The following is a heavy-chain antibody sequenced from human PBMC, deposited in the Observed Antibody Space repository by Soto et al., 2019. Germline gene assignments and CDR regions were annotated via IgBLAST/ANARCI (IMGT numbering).Heavy chain of an antibody. CDR2: INYSRNA. D-gene: IGHD3-10*01. CDR3: ARGGRAYGSGSYFWSFDY. CDR1: GGSFSQYY. J-gene: IGHJ4*02. Sequence: QVQLQQWGAGLLKPSETLSLTCAVTGGSFSQYYWSWIRQPAGKGLEWIGEINYSRNAHYSPSLQSRVSISVATSKNHFSLRLGSVTAADTAVYYCARGGRAYGSGSYFWSFDYWGQGTLVTVSS. V-gene: IGHV4-34*01.